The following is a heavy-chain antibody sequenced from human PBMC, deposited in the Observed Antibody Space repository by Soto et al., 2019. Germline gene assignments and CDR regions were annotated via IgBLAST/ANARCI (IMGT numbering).Heavy chain of an antibody. J-gene: IGHJ6*02. CDR1: GGTFSSYA. V-gene: IGHV1-69*12. D-gene: IGHD3-3*01. CDR3: AMHLPPLLRFLQSFCGGTDV. CDR2: IIPIFGTA. Sequence: QVQLVQSGAEVKKPGSSVKVSCKASGGTFSSYAISWVRQAPGQGLEWMGGIIPIFGTANYAQKFQGRVTITAHESTSTPYMELSSARSEHTAFYNSAMHLPPLLRFLQSFCGGTDVWGQGTTVTVS.